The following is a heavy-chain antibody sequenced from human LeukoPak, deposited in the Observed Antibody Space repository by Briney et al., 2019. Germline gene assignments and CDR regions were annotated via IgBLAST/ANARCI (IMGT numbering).Heavy chain of an antibody. CDR1: GYTFTSYG. V-gene: IGHV1-18*01. Sequence: ASVKVSCKASGYTFTSYGISWVRQAPGQGLEWMGWISAYNGNTNYAQKLQGRVTMTTDTSTSTAYMELRSLRSDDTAVYYCARRGVFGVVADWFDPWGQGTLVTVSS. D-gene: IGHD3-3*01. CDR3: ARRGVFGVVADWFDP. J-gene: IGHJ5*02. CDR2: ISAYNGNT.